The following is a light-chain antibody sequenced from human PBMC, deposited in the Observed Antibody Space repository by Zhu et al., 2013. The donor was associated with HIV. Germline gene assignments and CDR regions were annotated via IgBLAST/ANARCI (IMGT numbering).Light chain of an antibody. CDR2: EVT. CDR3: SSYAGSNGVV. V-gene: IGLV2-8*01. CDR1: SSDVGGYNY. Sequence: QSALTQPPSASGSPGQSVTISCTGTSSDVGGYNYVSWYRQHPGKAPKLMISEVTKRPSGVPDRFSGSKSGNTASLTVSGLQAEDEGDYYCSSYAGSNGVVFGGGTKLTVL. J-gene: IGLJ2*01.